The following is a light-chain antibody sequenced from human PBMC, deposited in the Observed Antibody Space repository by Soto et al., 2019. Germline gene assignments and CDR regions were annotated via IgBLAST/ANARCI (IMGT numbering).Light chain of an antibody. CDR2: AAS. J-gene: IGKJ2*01. Sequence: DIQMTQSPSSLSASVGASVTITCRASQTIYNYLNWYQQKPGKAPRLLIYAASTLHSGVPSRFTGSGSGTDFSLTINGLQPEDFATYYCQHSYTAPPFTFGQGTRLEI. V-gene: IGKV1-39*01. CDR3: QHSYTAPPFT. CDR1: QTIYNY.